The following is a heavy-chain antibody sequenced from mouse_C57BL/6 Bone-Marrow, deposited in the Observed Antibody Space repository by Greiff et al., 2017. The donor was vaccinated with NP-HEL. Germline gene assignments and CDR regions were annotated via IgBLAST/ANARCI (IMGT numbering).Heavy chain of an antibody. V-gene: IGHV2-9-1*01. D-gene: IGHD1-1*01. CDR3: ARKRLLRDYAMDY. CDR1: GFSLTSYA. CDR2: IWTGGGT. Sequence: VKVVESGPGLVAPSQSLSITCTVSGFSLTSYAISWVRQPPGKGLEWLGVIWTGGGTNYNSALKSRLSISKDNSKSQVFLKMNSLQTDDTARYYCARKRLLRDYAMDYWGQGTSVTVSS. J-gene: IGHJ4*01.